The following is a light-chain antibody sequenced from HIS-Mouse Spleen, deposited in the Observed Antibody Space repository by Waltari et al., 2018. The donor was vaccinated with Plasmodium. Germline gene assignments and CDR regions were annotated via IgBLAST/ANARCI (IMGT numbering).Light chain of an antibody. Sequence: EIVMTQSPATLSVSPGESATLSCRASQSVSINLAWYQQKPGQAPRLLIYGASTRDTGIPARFSGSGSGTEFTLTISSLQSEDFAVYYCQQYNNWSFTFGPGTKVDIK. CDR1: QSVSIN. V-gene: IGKV3-15*01. CDR3: QQYNNWSFT. CDR2: GAS. J-gene: IGKJ3*01.